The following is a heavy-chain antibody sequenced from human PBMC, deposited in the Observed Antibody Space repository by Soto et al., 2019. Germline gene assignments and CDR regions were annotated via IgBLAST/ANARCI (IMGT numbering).Heavy chain of an antibody. Sequence: EVPLVESGGGLVKPGGSLRLSCAASGFTFSNAWMSWVRQAPGKGLEWVGRIKSKTDGGTTDYAAPVKGRFTISRDDSKNTLYLQMNSLKTEDTAVYYCTTDPLLSYWFQHWGQGTLVTVSS. CDR1: GFTFSNAW. V-gene: IGHV3-15*01. D-gene: IGHD2-15*01. J-gene: IGHJ1*01. CDR2: IKSKTDGGTT. CDR3: TTDPLLSYWFQH.